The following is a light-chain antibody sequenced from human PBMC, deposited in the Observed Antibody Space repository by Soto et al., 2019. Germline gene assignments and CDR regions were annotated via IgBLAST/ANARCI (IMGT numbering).Light chain of an antibody. J-gene: IGLJ3*02. CDR1: SSNLGAGYD. CDR3: QAYDYSLTASV. CDR2: GNR. V-gene: IGLV1-40*01. Sequence: QLVLTQPPSVSGAPGQRVTLSCTGNSSNLGAGYDVHWYQQLPGAAPKLVIFGNRNRPSGVPERFSGSKSGTSASLAMTGLQAEDEADYYCQAYDYSLTASVFGGGTKVTVL.